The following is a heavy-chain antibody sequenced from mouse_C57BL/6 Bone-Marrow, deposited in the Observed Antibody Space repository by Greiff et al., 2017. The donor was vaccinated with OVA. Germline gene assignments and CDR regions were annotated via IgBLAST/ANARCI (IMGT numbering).Heavy chain of an antibody. J-gene: IGHJ2*01. Sequence: VQLQQPGAELVRPGSSVKLSCKASGYTFTSYWMHWVKQRPIQGLEWIGNIDPSDSETPYNQKFKDKATLTVDKSSSTAYMQLSSLTSEDSAVYYCASTVVATDYWGQGTTLTVSS. CDR2: IDPSDSET. D-gene: IGHD1-1*01. CDR1: GYTFTSYW. V-gene: IGHV1-52*01. CDR3: ASTVVATDY.